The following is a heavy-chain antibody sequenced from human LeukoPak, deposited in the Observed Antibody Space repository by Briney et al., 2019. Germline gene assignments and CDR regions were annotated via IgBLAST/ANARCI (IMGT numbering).Heavy chain of an antibody. V-gene: IGHV3-23*01. CDR2: ISGSGGST. D-gene: IGHD4-17*01. Sequence: GGSLRLSCAAPGFTFSSYAMSWVRQAPGKGLEWVSAISGSGGSTYYADSVKGRFTISRDNTKNTLYLQMNSLRAEDTAVYYCAKGLCYGDPGNYWGQGTLVTVSS. J-gene: IGHJ4*02. CDR1: GFTFSSYA. CDR3: AKGLCYGDPGNY.